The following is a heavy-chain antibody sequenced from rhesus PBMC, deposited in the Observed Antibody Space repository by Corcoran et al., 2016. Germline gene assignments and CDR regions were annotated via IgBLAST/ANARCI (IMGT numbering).Heavy chain of an antibody. Sequence: QVQLQESGPGLVKPSETLSLTCAVSGGSISDDYYWSWIRQPPGKGLEWIGYIYGSSGNTNYNPSLKNRVIISKDTSKNQFSLKLSSVTAADTAVYYCARERGDYYAYYFDYWGQGVLVTVSS. CDR3: ARERGDYYAYYFDY. CDR1: GGSISDDYY. V-gene: IGHV4S7*01. J-gene: IGHJ4*01. CDR2: IYGSSGNT. D-gene: IGHD3-34*01.